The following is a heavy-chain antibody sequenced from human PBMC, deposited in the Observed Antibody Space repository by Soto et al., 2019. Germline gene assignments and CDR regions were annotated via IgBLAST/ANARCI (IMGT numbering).Heavy chain of an antibody. J-gene: IGHJ6*02. D-gene: IGHD6-13*01. CDR3: ARDPGGSTWVVGIYYYFGVDV. V-gene: IGHV3-48*02. CDR1: GFTLSSYN. CDR2: ISGSSDTI. Sequence: VQLVESGGGLVQPGGSLRLSCAASGFTLSSYNMNWVRQAPGKGLEWVSYISGSSDTIYYAESVKGRFTISRDNAKNSLYLQMDSLRDEDTAVYYCARDPGGSTWVVGIYYYFGVDVWGQGTTVTVSS.